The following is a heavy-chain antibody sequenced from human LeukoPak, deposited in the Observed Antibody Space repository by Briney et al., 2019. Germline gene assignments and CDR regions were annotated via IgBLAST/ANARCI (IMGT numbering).Heavy chain of an antibody. Sequence: SETLSLTCTVSGGSISSSSYFWGWLRQPPGKGLEWIGSIYYSGSTYYNPSLKSRVTISVDMSKNQFSLKLRSVTAADTAVYYCGRDGPNVALARVSSKGDGYYYYGMDVWGQGTTVTVSS. J-gene: IGHJ6*02. CDR1: GGSISSSSYF. CDR3: GRDGPNVALARVSSKGDGYYYYGMDV. V-gene: IGHV4-39*07. D-gene: IGHD2-8*01. CDR2: IYYSGST.